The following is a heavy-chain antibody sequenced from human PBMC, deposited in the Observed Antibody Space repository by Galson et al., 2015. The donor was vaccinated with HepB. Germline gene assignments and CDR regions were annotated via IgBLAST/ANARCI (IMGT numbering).Heavy chain of an antibody. CDR2: INGYNGNT. CDR3: ARGHSPWNYFDH. Sequence: SVKVSCKASGYSFTTHGIIWVRQAPGQGLEWMGWINGYNGNTNSAQNLQGRVTMTTDTSTSTAYLELRSLRSDDTAVYYCARGHSPWNYFDHWGQGTLVTASS. D-gene: IGHD5-18*01. V-gene: IGHV1-18*01. CDR1: GYSFTTHG. J-gene: IGHJ4*02.